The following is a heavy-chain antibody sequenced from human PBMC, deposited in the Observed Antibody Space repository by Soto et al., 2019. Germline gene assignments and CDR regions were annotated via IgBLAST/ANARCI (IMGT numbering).Heavy chain of an antibody. V-gene: IGHV1-18*01. Sequence: ASVKVSCKASGYTFTSYGISWVRQAPGQGLEWMGWISAYNGNTNYAQKLQGRVTMTTDTSTSTAYMELRSLRSDGTAVYYCARGIVVVPAAIEGGRNAFDIWGQGTMVTVS. CDR2: ISAYNGNT. J-gene: IGHJ3*02. D-gene: IGHD2-2*02. CDR3: ARGIVVVPAAIEGGRNAFDI. CDR1: GYTFTSYG.